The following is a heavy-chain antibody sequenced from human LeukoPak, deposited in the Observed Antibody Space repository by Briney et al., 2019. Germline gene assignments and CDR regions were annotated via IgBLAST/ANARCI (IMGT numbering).Heavy chain of an antibody. CDR1: GRSISSYY. D-gene: IGHD1-26*01. CDR3: ARQLSIVGAPIY. CDR2: IYYSGST. J-gene: IGHJ4*02. V-gene: IGHV4-59*08. Sequence: SETLSLTCTVSGRSISSYYWSWIRQPPGKGLEWNGYIYYSGSTNYNPSLKSRVTISVDTSKNQFSLKLSSVTAADTAVYYYARQLSIVGAPIYWGQGTLVTVSS.